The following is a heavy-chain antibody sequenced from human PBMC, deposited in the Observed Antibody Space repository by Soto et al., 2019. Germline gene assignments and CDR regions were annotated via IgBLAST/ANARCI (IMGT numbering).Heavy chain of an antibody. D-gene: IGHD3-3*01. J-gene: IGHJ5*02. CDR1: GYSFSTYD. CDR2: ISPKNGNT. CDR3: ATSYDSGFDP. V-gene: IGHV1-18*04. Sequence: LLLQSGAELKKPGASVKISCKASGYSFSTYDISWLRQAPGQGPVWMGRISPKNGNTNYSQNFQDRVTMTADTSSSTAYMELRGLRSDDTAKYYCATSYDSGFDPWGQQTLVTVSS.